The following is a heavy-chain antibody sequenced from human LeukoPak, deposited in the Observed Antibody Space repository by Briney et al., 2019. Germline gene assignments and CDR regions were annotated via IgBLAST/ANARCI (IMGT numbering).Heavy chain of an antibody. CDR3: AREPGSSWYVYFQH. D-gene: IGHD6-13*01. Sequence: SETLSLTCTVSGYSITSGSYWGWIRQPPGKGLEWIGSIFHSGSTNYNPSLKSRVTISVDTSKNQFSLKVSSVTAADTAVYYCAREPGSSWYVYFQHWGQGTLVTVSS. CDR2: IFHSGST. CDR1: GYSITSGSY. J-gene: IGHJ1*01. V-gene: IGHV4-38-2*02.